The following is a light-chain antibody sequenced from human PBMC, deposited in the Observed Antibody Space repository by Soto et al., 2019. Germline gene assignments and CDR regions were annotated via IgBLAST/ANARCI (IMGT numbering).Light chain of an antibody. J-gene: IGLJ1*01. CDR3: SSYTSSSTLEV. Sequence: QPVLTQPASVSGSPGQSITISCTGTSSDVGGYNYVSWYQQYPNKAPKLMIYEVTNRPSGVSNRFSGSKSGNTASLTISGLQAEDEADYYCSSYTSSSTLEVFGTGTKLTVL. CDR2: EVT. CDR1: SSDVGGYNY. V-gene: IGLV2-14*01.